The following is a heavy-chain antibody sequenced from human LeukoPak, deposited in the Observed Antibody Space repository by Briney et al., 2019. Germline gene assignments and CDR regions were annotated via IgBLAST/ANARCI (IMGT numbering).Heavy chain of an antibody. J-gene: IGHJ1*01. CDR1: GGSIRSDY. Sequence: SETLSLTCTVSGGSIRSDYWSWIRQPAGKGLEWIGRIYTSGSTNYNPSLKSRVIMSVDTSKNQFSLKLSSVTAADTAVYYCARDQGSGGVYFQHWGQGTLVTVSS. V-gene: IGHV4-4*07. D-gene: IGHD3-10*01. CDR2: IYTSGST. CDR3: ARDQGSGGVYFQH.